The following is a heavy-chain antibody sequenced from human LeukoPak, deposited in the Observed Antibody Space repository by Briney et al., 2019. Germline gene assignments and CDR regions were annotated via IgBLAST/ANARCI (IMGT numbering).Heavy chain of an antibody. D-gene: IGHD6-19*01. J-gene: IGHJ4*02. V-gene: IGHV3-74*01. CDR1: GFTFSKYW. CDR3: ATKQWLAPPPDS. Sequence: GRSLRLSCAPSGFTFSKYWMLSVRQAPGKGRESVSRINTDGTVTTYADSVKGRFTVSRDNADNTMVLQMNSVRDEDTAVYYCATKQWLAPPPDSWGQGTPVTVSP. CDR2: INTDGTVT.